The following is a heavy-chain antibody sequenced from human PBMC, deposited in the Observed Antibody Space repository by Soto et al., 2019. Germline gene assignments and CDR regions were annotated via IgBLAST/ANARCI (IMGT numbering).Heavy chain of an antibody. CDR2: IIPIFGTA. CDR3: AREKGYYDSSGYKRFDP. Sequence: QVQLVQSGAEVKKPGSSVKVSCKASGGTFSSYAISWVRQAPGQGLEWMGGIIPIFGTANYAQKFQGRVTITADESTSTAYMELSSLRSEDTAVYYCAREKGYYDSSGYKRFDPWGQGTLVTVSS. CDR1: GGTFSSYA. V-gene: IGHV1-69*12. J-gene: IGHJ5*02. D-gene: IGHD3-22*01.